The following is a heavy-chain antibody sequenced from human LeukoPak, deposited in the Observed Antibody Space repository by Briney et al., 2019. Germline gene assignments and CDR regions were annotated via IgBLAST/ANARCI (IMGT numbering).Heavy chain of an antibody. CDR2: IYYSGST. CDR3: ARGRIFDN. V-gene: IGHV4-59*01. CDR1: GGSISSYY. D-gene: IGHD2-15*01. J-gene: IGHJ4*02. Sequence: SEALSLTCTVSGGSISSYYWSWIRQPPGKGLEWIGYIYYSGSTKYKPSLKSRVTISVDTSKNQFSLRLSSVTAADTAVYYCARGRIFDNWGQGTLVTVSS.